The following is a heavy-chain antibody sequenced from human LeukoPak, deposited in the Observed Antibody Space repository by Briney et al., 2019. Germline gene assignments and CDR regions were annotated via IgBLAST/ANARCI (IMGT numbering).Heavy chain of an antibody. D-gene: IGHD6-13*01. V-gene: IGHV1-8*01. J-gene: IGHJ1*01. Sequence: ASVKVSCKASGYTFTNYDINWVRQAPGQGLEWMGWMNPNSGNTNYAQKFQGRVTMTRNTSISTAYMELSSLRSEDTAVYYCARNGQQVRYFQHWGQGTLVTVSS. CDR3: ARNGQQVRYFQH. CDR1: GYTFTNYD. CDR2: MNPNSGNT.